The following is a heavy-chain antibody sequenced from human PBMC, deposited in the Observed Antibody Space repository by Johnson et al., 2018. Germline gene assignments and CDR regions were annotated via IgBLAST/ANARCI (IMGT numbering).Heavy chain of an antibody. V-gene: IGHV4-39*01. J-gene: IGHJ4*02. CDR2: VYYSGST. Sequence: QVQLQESGPGLVKPSETLSLTCTVSGDSIDSGSYYWGWIRQPPGKGLEWIGNVYYSGSTYYNPSLQSRVALSVDTSKNQFSLRLSSVTAADTAVYYCSRPYYYDRIGYFYFDYWGQGTLVTVSS. CDR1: GDSIDSGSYY. CDR3: SRPYYYDRIGYFYFDY. D-gene: IGHD3-22*01.